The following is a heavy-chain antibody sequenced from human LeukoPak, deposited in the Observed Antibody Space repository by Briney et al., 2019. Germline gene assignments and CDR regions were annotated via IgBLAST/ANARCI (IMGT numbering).Heavy chain of an antibody. V-gene: IGHV4-34*01. CDR2: INHSEGT. D-gene: IGHD3-22*01. CDR3: ARGDSYYFDTSGPVT. J-gene: IGHJ5*02. Sequence: PSETLSLTCTVYGGSFSNYFWSWIRQPPGKGLEWIGEINHSEGTNYNPSLKSRVTISLDTSKNQFSLKLASVTAADTAVYYCARGDSYYFDTSGPVTWGQGTQVTVSS. CDR1: GGSFSNYF.